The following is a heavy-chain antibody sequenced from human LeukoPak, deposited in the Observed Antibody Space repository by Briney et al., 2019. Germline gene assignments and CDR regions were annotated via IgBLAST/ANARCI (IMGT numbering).Heavy chain of an antibody. J-gene: IGHJ4*02. CDR2: IYPGDSDT. CDR1: GYSFTSYW. D-gene: IGHD2-15*01. V-gene: IGHV5-51*01. Sequence: GESLKISCKGSGYSFTSYWIGWVRQMPGKGLEWMGIIYPGDSDTRYSPSFQGQVTISADKSISTAYLQWSSLKASDTAMYYCARRLYCSGGSCSFFDYWGQGTPVTVSS. CDR3: ARRLYCSGGSCSFFDY.